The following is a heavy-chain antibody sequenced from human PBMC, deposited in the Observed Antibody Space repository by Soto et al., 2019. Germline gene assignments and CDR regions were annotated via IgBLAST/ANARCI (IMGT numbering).Heavy chain of an antibody. Sequence: QVQMVESGGGVVQPGRSLRLSCAASGFSFSAFGMQWVRQAPGGGLEAVAFISNDGSHASYADSVRGRFTISRDNSKNTLSLQMNSLTADDTAGYYCMSVMDFWGQGTLVTVSS. D-gene: IGHD2-8*01. CDR1: GFSFSAFG. J-gene: IGHJ4*02. CDR2: ISNDGSHA. CDR3: MSVMDF. V-gene: IGHV3-30*04.